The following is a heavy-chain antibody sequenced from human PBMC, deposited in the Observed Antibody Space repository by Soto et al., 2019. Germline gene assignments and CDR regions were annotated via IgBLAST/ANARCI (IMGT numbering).Heavy chain of an antibody. CDR1: GYTFTSYY. CDR2: INPNSGGT. CDR3: AGGVLSGSYYNWFDP. Sequence: QAQLVQSGAEVKKPGASVKVSCEASGYTFTSYYMHWVRQAPGQGLEWMGWINPNSGGTDYAQKFQGRVTMTRDTSISTAYMELSRLRSDDTAVYYCAGGVLSGSYYNWFDPWGQGTPVTVSS. V-gene: IGHV1-2*02. J-gene: IGHJ5*02. D-gene: IGHD1-26*01.